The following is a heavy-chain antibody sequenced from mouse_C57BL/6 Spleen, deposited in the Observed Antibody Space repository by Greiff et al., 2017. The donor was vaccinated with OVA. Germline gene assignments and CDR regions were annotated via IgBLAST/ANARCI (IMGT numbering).Heavy chain of an antibody. J-gene: IGHJ4*01. CDR2: ISSGGDYI. Sequence: EVKLVESGEGLVKPGGSLKLSCAASGFTFSSYAMSWVRQTPEKRLEWVAYISSGGDYIYYADTVKGRFTISRDNARNTLYLQMSSLKSEDTAMYYCTRDIYYSYAMDYWGQGTSVTVSS. CDR1: GFTFSSYA. V-gene: IGHV5-9-1*02. CDR3: TRDIYYSYAMDY. D-gene: IGHD2-1*01.